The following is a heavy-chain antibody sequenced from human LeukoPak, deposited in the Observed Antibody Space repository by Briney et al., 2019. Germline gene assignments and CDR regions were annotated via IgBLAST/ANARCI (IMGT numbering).Heavy chain of an antibody. Sequence: SVKVSCKASGGTFSSYAISWVRQAPGQGLEWMGRIIPILGIANYAQKFQGRATITADKSTSTAYMELSSLRSEDTAVYYCARASLRGVFDYWGQGTLVTVSS. D-gene: IGHD4-17*01. CDR3: ARASLRGVFDY. V-gene: IGHV1-69*04. CDR2: IIPILGIA. CDR1: GGTFSSYA. J-gene: IGHJ4*02.